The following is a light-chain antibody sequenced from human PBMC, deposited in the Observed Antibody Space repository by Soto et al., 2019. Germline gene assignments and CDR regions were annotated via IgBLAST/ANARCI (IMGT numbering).Light chain of an antibody. Sequence: EIVMTQSPATLSVSPGERAPLSCMASQSVSSNLAWYQQKPGQAPRLLIYGASTRATGIPARFSGSGSGTEFTLTISSLQSEDVAVYYCQQYNNWPRTVGQGTKVEIQ. CDR2: GAS. V-gene: IGKV3-15*01. J-gene: IGKJ1*01. CDR3: QQYNNWPRT. CDR1: QSVSSN.